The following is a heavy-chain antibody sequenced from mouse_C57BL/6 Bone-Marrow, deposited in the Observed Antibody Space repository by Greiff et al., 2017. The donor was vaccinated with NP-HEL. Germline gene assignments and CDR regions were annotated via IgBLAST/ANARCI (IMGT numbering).Heavy chain of an antibody. CDR1: GYTFTSYW. D-gene: IGHD1-1*01. J-gene: IGHJ4*01. Sequence: QVQLQQPGAELVKPGASVKLSCKASGYTFTSYWMQWVKQRPGQGLEWIGEIDPSDSYTNYNQKFKGKATLTGDTSSSTAYMQLSSLTSEDSAVYYCASYYYGSSPYYYAMDYWGQGTSVTVSS. V-gene: IGHV1-50*01. CDR2: IDPSDSYT. CDR3: ASYYYGSSPYYYAMDY.